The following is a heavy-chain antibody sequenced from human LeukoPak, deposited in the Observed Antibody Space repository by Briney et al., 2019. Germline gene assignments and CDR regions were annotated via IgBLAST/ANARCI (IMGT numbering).Heavy chain of an antibody. CDR3: ARFTPQGYGWGGYNRFDP. J-gene: IGHJ5*02. CDR1: GGSISSATYY. D-gene: IGHD3-16*01. V-gene: IGHV4-61*02. CDR2: IYTSGST. Sequence: SETLSLTCTVSGGSISSATYYWNWIRQPAGKGLEWIGRIYTSGSTNYNPSLKSRVTISVDTSKNQFSLNLTSVPAADTAVYYCARFTPQGYGWGGYNRFDPWGQGTLVTVSS.